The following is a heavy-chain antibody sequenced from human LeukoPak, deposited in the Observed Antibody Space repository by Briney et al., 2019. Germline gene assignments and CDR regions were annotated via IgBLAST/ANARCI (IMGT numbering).Heavy chain of an antibody. CDR2: INHSGST. Sequence: SETLSLTCAVYGGSFSGYYWSWIRQPPGKGLEWIGEINHSGSTNYNPSLKSRVTISVDTSKNQFSLKLSSVTAADTAVYYCARGPMGGLYYYYYGVDVWGQGTTVTVSS. D-gene: IGHD2-15*01. CDR1: GGSFSGYY. V-gene: IGHV4-34*01. CDR3: ARGPMGGLYYYYYGVDV. J-gene: IGHJ6*02.